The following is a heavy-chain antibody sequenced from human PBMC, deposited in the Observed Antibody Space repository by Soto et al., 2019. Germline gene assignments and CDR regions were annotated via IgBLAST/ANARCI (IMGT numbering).Heavy chain of an antibody. CDR2: TSYSGGT. Sequence: SETLSLTCTVSGVSVSSSDYYWSWIRQSPGKGLEWIGYTSYSGGTNYNPSLKSRVTISGDTSRNQLSLKLTSVTAADTAVYYCTRGNDRLYYYAMDVWGQGTTVTVSS. J-gene: IGHJ6*02. CDR1: GVSVSSSDYY. D-gene: IGHD1-1*01. CDR3: TRGNDRLYYYAMDV. V-gene: IGHV4-61*08.